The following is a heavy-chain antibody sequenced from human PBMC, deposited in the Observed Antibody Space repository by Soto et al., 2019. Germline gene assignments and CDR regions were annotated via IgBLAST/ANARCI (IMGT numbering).Heavy chain of an antibody. V-gene: IGHV4-4*07. J-gene: IGHJ6*02. CDR1: GDFIRNYY. CDR3: AREIFGVVTGYYGMDV. Sequence: SETLSLTCTISGDFIRNYYWSWVRQPPGKGLEWIGRIYTSGSTNYNPSLKSRVTMSVDTSKNQFSLKLSSVTAADTAVYYCAREIFGVVTGYYGMDVWGQGTTVTVSS. D-gene: IGHD3-3*01. CDR2: IYTSGST.